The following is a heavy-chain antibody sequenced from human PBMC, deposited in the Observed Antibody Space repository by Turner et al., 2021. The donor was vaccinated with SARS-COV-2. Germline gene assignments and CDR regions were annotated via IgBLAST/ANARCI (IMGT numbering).Heavy chain of an antibody. CDR3: ARVRTVTCITTTCLPSDAFDL. J-gene: IGHJ3*01. D-gene: IGHD3-10*01. Sequence: QLQLQESGPGLVKPSETLSLTCTVSGGSITTSSYYWGWIRQHPGKGLEWIGSIHYSGGTYYNASLESRVTISVDTSKSQFSLKLTSVTAADTAVYYCARVRTVTCITTTCLPSDAFDLWGQGTMVPVSS. V-gene: IGHV4-39*01. CDR2: IHYSGGT. CDR1: GGSITTSSYY.